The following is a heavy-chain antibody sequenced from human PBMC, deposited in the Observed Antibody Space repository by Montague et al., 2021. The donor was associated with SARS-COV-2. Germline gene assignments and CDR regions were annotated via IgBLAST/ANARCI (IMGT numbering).Heavy chain of an antibody. CDR1: GDSMSSNNW. Sequence: SETLSLTCAVSGDSMSSNNWWTWVRQSPGKGLEWIGEIHNIVGTNYNSSLKRRVSISVDKSRNQFSLNLNSVTAADPAFYYCATVFDGCSDTCCYLYNWGRGTLVTVSS. D-gene: IGHD2-2*01. CDR2: IHNIVGT. CDR3: ATVFDGCSDTCCYLYN. J-gene: IGHJ4*01. V-gene: IGHV4-4*02.